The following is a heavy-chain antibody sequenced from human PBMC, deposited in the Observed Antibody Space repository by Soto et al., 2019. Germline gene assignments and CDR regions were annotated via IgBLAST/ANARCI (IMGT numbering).Heavy chain of an antibody. CDR3: ARGGSSWYRNWFDP. D-gene: IGHD6-13*01. CDR2: INHSGST. J-gene: IGHJ5*02. CDR1: GGSFSGYY. V-gene: IGHV4-34*01. Sequence: SETLSLTCAVYGGSFSGYYWSWIRQPPGKGLEWIGEINHSGSTYYNPSLKSRVTISVDTSKNQFSLKLSSVTAADTAVYYCARGGSSWYRNWFDPWGQGTLVTVSS.